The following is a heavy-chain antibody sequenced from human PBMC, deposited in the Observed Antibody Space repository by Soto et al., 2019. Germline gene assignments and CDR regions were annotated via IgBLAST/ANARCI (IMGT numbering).Heavy chain of an antibody. D-gene: IGHD3-3*01. CDR3: TKAISVFGVEPTFDS. J-gene: IGHJ4*02. CDR1: GFTFGDYA. Sequence: EVQLVESGGGLVQPGASLRLSCAASGFTFGDYAMHWVRQLPGKGLEWVSGISWNSDKIDYVDSVKGRFTISRDNAKNSPDLKMDNLRHEDTALHYCTKAISVFGVEPTFDSWGQGTLVTVSS. V-gene: IGHV3-9*01. CDR2: ISWNSDKI.